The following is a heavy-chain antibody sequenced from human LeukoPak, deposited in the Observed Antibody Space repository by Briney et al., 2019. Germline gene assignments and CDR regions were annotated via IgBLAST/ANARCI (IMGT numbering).Heavy chain of an antibody. J-gene: IGHJ4*02. Sequence: GGSLRLSCAASGFTFSYYWMHWVRQAPGKGLVWVSHINSDGSSTSYADSVKGRFTISRDNAKNTLYLQMNSLRAEDTAVYCCARVRTNTYGFDYWGQGTLVTVSS. CDR1: GFTFSYYW. CDR3: ARVRTNTYGFDY. V-gene: IGHV3-74*01. CDR2: INSDGSST. D-gene: IGHD5-18*01.